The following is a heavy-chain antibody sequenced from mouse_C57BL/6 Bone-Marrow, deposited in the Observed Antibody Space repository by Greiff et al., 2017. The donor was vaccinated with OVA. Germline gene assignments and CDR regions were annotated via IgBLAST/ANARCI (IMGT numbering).Heavy chain of an antibody. V-gene: IGHV1-26*01. CDR3: ARWGSNYRAWFAY. CDR2: INPNNGGT. CDR1: GYTFTDYY. Sequence: VQLQQSGPELVKPGASVKISCKASGYTFTDYYMNWVKQSHGKSLEWIGDINPNNGGTSYNQKFKGKATLTVDKSSSTAYMELRSLTSEDSAVYYCARWGSNYRAWFAYWGQGTLVTVSA. J-gene: IGHJ3*01. D-gene: IGHD2-5*01.